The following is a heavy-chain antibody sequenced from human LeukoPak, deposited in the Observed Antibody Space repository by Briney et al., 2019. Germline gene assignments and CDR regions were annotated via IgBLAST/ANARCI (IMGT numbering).Heavy chain of an antibody. Sequence: PSETLSLTCAVYGGSLSGYYWSWIRQPPGKGLEWIGEINHSGSTNYNPSLKSRVTISVDTSKNQFSLKLSSVTAADTAVYYCARGRTYYYDSSGYRYFDYWGQGTLVTVSS. J-gene: IGHJ4*02. V-gene: IGHV4-34*01. D-gene: IGHD3-22*01. CDR1: GGSLSGYY. CDR2: INHSGST. CDR3: ARGRTYYYDSSGYRYFDY.